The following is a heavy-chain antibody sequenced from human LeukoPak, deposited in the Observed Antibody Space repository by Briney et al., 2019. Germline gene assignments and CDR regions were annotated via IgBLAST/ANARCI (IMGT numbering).Heavy chain of an antibody. CDR1: GGSISSYY. V-gene: IGHV4-59*08. CDR2: IHYSGTT. J-gene: IGHJ4*02. CDR3: ARMGGYSGYATH. D-gene: IGHD5-12*01. Sequence: PSETLSLTCAVSGGSISSYYWSWIRQPPGKGLEWIGYIHYSGTTNYNPSLKSRVTISLDTSKNQFSLNLSSVTAADTAVYYCARMGGYSGYATHWGQGTLVTVSS.